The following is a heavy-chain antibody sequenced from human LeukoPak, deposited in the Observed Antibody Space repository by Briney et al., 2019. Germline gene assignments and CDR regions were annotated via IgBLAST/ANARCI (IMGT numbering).Heavy chain of an antibody. D-gene: IGHD3-3*01. CDR1: GFTFSSYW. J-gene: IGHJ4*02. Sequence: GGSLRLSCAASGFTFSSYWMHWVRHAPGKGLVWVSRINSDGSSASYADSVKGRFTISRDNAKNTLYLQMNSLRAEDTTVYYCARDHYRYYDFWSGSLFDYWGQGTLVTGSS. CDR3: ARDHYRYYDFWSGSLFDY. CDR2: INSDGSSA. V-gene: IGHV3-74*01.